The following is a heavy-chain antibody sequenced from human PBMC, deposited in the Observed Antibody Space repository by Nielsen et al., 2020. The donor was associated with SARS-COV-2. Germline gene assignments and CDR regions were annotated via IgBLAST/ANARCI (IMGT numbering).Heavy chain of an antibody. Sequence: GGSLRLSCAASGFTFRNYGMHWVRQAPGKGLEWVAVIWYDGTEEYYGDSVKGRFTISRDNSKNMVYLQMNSLKVEDTAVYFCARETIDHTSSFIDYWGQGTLVTVSS. CDR3: ARETIDHTSSFIDY. CDR1: GFTFRNYG. V-gene: IGHV3-33*01. CDR2: IWYDGTEE. D-gene: IGHD2-2*01. J-gene: IGHJ4*02.